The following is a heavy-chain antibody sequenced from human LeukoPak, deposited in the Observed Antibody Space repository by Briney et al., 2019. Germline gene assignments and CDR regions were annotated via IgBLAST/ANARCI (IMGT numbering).Heavy chain of an antibody. CDR3: AKDLAGGRRFGYYFDY. J-gene: IGHJ4*02. Sequence: GRSLRLSCAASGFTFSSYGMHWVRQAPGKGPEWVAVISYDGSNKYYADSVKGRFTISRDNSKNTLYLQMNSLRAEDTAVYYCAKDLAGGRRFGYYFDYWGQGTLVTVSS. D-gene: IGHD3-16*01. V-gene: IGHV3-30*18. CDR1: GFTFSSYG. CDR2: ISYDGSNK.